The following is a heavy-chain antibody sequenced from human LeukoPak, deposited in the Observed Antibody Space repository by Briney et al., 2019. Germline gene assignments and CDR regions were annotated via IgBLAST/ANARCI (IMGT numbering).Heavy chain of an antibody. CDR1: GGSFSGYY. D-gene: IGHD6-19*01. V-gene: IGHV4-34*01. J-gene: IGHJ4*02. Sequence: KASETLSLTCAIYGGSFSGYYWSWIRQPPGKGLEWIGEINHSGSTNYNPSLKSRVTISVDTSKNQFSLKLSSVTAADTAVYYCAMSSGWFRLDQWGQGALVTVSS. CDR3: AMSSGWFRLDQ. CDR2: INHSGST.